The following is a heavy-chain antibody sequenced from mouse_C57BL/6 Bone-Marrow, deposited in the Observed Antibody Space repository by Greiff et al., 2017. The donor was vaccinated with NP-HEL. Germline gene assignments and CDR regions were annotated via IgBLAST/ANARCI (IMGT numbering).Heavy chain of an antibody. J-gene: IGHJ3*01. V-gene: IGHV1-76*01. CDR1: GYTFTDYY. Sequence: VQGVESGAELVRPGASVKLSCKASGYTFTDYYINWVKQRPGQGLEWIARIYPGSGNTYYNEKFKGKATLTAEKSSSTAYMQLSSLTSEDSAVYFCARQLRRRAWFAYWGQGTLVTVSA. CDR2: IYPGSGNT. CDR3: ARQLRRRAWFAY. D-gene: IGHD3-2*02.